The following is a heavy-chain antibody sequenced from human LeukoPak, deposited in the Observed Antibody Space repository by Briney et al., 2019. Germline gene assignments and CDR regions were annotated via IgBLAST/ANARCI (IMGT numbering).Heavy chain of an antibody. Sequence: SETLSLTCTVSVGSLSNSYWTWIRQPPGKGLEWSGNVYSSGSTNYNPSLMSRITISVGTSTNQFSLKLSAVTAADTAVYYCAQQGGGYSSSWIDYWGQGAMVTVSS. V-gene: IGHV4-4*09. J-gene: IGHJ4*02. D-gene: IGHD6-13*01. CDR3: AQQGGGYSSSWIDY. CDR1: VGSLSNSY. CDR2: VYSSGST.